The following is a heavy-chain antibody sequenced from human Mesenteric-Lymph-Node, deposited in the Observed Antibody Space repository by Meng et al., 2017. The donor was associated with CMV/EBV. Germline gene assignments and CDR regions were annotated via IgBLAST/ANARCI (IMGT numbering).Heavy chain of an antibody. J-gene: IGHJ6*02. D-gene: IGHD3-3*01. CDR2: IYYSGST. CDR3: ARDLLGPASPWSGHRDFYYYGMDV. CDR1: GGSVSSGSYY. V-gene: IGHV4-61*01. Sequence: SETLSLTCTVSGGSVSSGSYYWSWIRQPPGKGLEWIGYIYYSGSTNYNPSLKSRVTISVDTSKNQFSLKLSSVTAADTAVYYCARDLLGPASPWSGHRDFYYYGMDVWGQGTTVTVSS.